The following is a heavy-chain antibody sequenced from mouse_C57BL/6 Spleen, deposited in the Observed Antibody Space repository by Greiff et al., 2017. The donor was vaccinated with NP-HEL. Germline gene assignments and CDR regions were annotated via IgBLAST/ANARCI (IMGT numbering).Heavy chain of an antibody. Sequence: VQLQQSGAELVKPGASVKISCKASGYAFSSYWMNWVKQRPGKGLEWIGQIYPGDGDTNYNGKFKGKATLTADKSSSTAYMQLSSLTSEDSAVYFCARPHYGSSLWYFDVWGTGTTVTVSS. V-gene: IGHV1-80*01. CDR3: ARPHYGSSLWYFDV. J-gene: IGHJ1*03. CDR2: IYPGDGDT. D-gene: IGHD1-1*01. CDR1: GYAFSSYW.